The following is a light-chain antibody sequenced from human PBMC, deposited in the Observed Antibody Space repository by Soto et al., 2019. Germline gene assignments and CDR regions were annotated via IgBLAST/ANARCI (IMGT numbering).Light chain of an antibody. Sequence: EIVMTQSPATLSVSPGESATLSCRASHSVSSSLAWYQQKPGQAPRLLIYGASTGATGIPARFSGSGSGTDLSLTISSLQSEDFAVYYCLQYHHWPLTFGGGTKVEIK. CDR3: LQYHHWPLT. CDR1: HSVSSS. V-gene: IGKV3-15*01. J-gene: IGKJ4*01. CDR2: GAS.